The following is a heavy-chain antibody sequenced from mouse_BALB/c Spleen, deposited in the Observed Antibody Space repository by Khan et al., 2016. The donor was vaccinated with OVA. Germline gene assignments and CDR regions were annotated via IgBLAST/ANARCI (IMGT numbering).Heavy chain of an antibody. CDR2: ISTYYGDA. J-gene: IGHJ3*01. D-gene: IGHD2-1*01. Sequence: QVQLQQPGAELVRPGVSVKISCKGSGYTFTDFAMHWVKPSHAKSLEWIGVISTYYGDADYNQKFKGKATMTVDKSSSTAYMKLARLTSEDSAIYYCARGGGNSRFAYWGQGTLVTVSA. V-gene: IGHV1S137*01. CDR3: ARGGGNSRFAY. CDR1: GYTFTDFA.